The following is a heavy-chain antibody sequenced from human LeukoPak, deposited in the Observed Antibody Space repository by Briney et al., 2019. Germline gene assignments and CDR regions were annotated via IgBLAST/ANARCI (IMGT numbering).Heavy chain of an antibody. V-gene: IGHV3-9*01. CDR1: GFTFEDYA. D-gene: IGHD3-3*01. Sequence: GGSLRLSCAASGFTFEDYAMHWVRQVPGKGLEWVSGFSWNSGGIGYADSVKGRFTISRDNAKNALYLEMNSLRAEDTALYYCARSTTIFGVALDVWGKGTTVTVSS. CDR2: FSWNSGGI. CDR3: ARSTTIFGVALDV. J-gene: IGHJ6*04.